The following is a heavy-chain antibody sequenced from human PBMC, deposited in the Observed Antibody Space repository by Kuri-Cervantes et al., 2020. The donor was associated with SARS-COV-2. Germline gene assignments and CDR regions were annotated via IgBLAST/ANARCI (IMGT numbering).Heavy chain of an antibody. D-gene: IGHD3-22*01. CDR3: ARQLDYYDSSGHYYYYYYGMDV. CDR2: IYPGDSDT. V-gene: IGHV5-51*01. J-gene: IGHJ6*02. CDR1: GYSFTSYW. Sequence: GGSLRLSCKGSGYSFTSYWIGWVRQMPGRGLEWMGSIYPGDSDTRYSPSFQGQVTISADTSISTAYLQWSSLKASDTAMYYCARQLDYYDSSGHYYYYYYGMDVWGQGTTVTVSS.